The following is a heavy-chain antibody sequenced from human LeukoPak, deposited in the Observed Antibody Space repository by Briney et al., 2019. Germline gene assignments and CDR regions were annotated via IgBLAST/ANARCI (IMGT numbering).Heavy chain of an antibody. CDR2: ISYDGSNK. CDR3: ARDTRRGYCSGGSCSMDY. D-gene: IGHD2-15*01. J-gene: IGHJ4*02. CDR1: GFTFSSYA. V-gene: IGHV3-30-3*01. Sequence: GGSLRLSCAASGFTFSSYAMHWVRQAPGEGLEWVAVISYDGSNKYYADSVKGRFTISRDNAKNSLYLQMNSLRAEDTAVYYCARDTRRGYCSGGSCSMDYWGQGTLVTVSS.